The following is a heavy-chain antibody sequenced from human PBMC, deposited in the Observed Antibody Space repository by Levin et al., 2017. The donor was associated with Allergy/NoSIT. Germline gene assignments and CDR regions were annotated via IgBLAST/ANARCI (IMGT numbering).Heavy chain of an antibody. CDR2: IYHSGST. CDR3: AQTAAGLNWFDP. CDR1: GGSISSSNW. D-gene: IGHD6-13*01. V-gene: IGHV4-4*02. Sequence: SETLSLTCAVSGGSISSSNWWSWVRQPPGKGLAWIGEIYHSGSTNYNPSLKSRVTISVDKSKNQFSLKLSSVTAADTAVYYCAQTAAGLNWFDPWGQGTLVTVSS. J-gene: IGHJ5*02.